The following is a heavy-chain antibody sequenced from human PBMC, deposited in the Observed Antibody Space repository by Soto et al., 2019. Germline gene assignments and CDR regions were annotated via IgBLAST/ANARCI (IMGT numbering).Heavy chain of an antibody. Sequence: GGSLRLSCAASGLTFNDAWMSWVRQAPGKGLEWVGRIKGKPDGGTTDYAAPVKGRFTISRDDSKYLLYLQMNSLKTEDTAVYYCTTQGHDYIWGSYPPFGGSDDYLGQGTVVTVSS. D-gene: IGHD3-16*02. CDR1: GLTFNDAW. CDR3: TTQGHDYIWGSYPPFGGSDDY. V-gene: IGHV3-15*01. CDR2: IKGKPDGGTT. J-gene: IGHJ4*02.